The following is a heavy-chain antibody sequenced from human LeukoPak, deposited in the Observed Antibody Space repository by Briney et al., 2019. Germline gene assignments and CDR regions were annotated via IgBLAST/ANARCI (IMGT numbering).Heavy chain of an antibody. D-gene: IGHD5-18*01. V-gene: IGHV4-61*01. Sequence: SETLSLTCTVSGGSVSSGSYYWNWIRQPPGKGLEWIGYMFYSGSTNYNPSLKSRVTISVDTSKNQISLKLSSVTAADTAVYYCARDRRGYSYGTFDYWGQGTLVTVSS. J-gene: IGHJ4*02. CDR2: MFYSGST. CDR3: ARDRRGYSYGTFDY. CDR1: GGSVSSGSYY.